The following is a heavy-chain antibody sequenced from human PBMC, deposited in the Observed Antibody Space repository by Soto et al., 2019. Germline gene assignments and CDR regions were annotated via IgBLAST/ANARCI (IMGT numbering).Heavy chain of an antibody. CDR3: ARIIGYCRNNDCSWTFDI. D-gene: IGHD2-15*01. J-gene: IGHJ3*02. V-gene: IGHV5-10-1*01. CDR2: IDPSDSQT. CDR1: GYIFAGYW. Sequence: GESLKISCKGSGYIFAGYWITWVRQKPGKGLEWMGRIDPSDSQTYYSPSFRGHVTISVTKSITTVFLQWSSLRASDTAMYYCARIIGYCRNNDCSWTFDIWGQGTMVT.